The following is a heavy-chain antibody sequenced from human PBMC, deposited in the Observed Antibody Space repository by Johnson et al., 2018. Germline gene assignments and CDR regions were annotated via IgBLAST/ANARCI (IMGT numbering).Heavy chain of an antibody. J-gene: IGHJ6*03. CDR2: ISGSGDST. D-gene: IGHD3-3*01. Sequence: EVQLLESGGGLVQXGGSXRLXCAGSGFTFSRYAMNWVRQAPGKGLEWVSVISGSGDSTSYADPVKGRFTISRDNSDNTLYVQMNSLRVEDTAVYYCAKDTIRDFGVRSAFSYYMDVWGKGTTVTVSS. CDR3: AKDTIRDFGVRSAFSYYMDV. V-gene: IGHV3-23*01. CDR1: GFTFSRYA.